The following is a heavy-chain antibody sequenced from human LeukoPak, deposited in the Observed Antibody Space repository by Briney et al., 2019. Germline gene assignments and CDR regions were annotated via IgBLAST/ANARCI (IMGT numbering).Heavy chain of an antibody. V-gene: IGHV3-15*01. CDR2: IKSKTDGGTT. D-gene: IGHD3/OR15-3a*01. CDR1: GFTFSNAW. Sequence: GGSLRLSCAASGFTFSNAWMSWVRQAPGKGLEWVGRIKSKTDGGTTDYAAPVKGRFTISRDNSKNTLYLQMNSLSGEDTAVYYCVRDKDWYFDYWGQGTLVTVSS. CDR3: VRDKDWYFDY. J-gene: IGHJ4*02.